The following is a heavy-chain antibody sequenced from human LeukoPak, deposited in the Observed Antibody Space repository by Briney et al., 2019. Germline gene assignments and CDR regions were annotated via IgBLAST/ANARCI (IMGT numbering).Heavy chain of an antibody. CDR1: GGSISNNNW. V-gene: IGHV4-4*02. J-gene: IGHJ4*02. Sequence: SETLSLTCAVSGGSISNNNWWSWVRQPPGMGLEWIGGIYHGGSTNYNPSLKSRVTMSVDRSKNQFSLKLSSVTAADTAVYYCARGEERGSGTVHFDYWGQGTLVTVSS. D-gene: IGHD3-10*01. CDR3: ARGEERGSGTVHFDY. CDR2: IYHGGST.